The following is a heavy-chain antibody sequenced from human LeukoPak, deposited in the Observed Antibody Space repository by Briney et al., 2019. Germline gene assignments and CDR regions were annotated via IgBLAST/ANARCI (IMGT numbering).Heavy chain of an antibody. CDR3: ARVVDYYDSSGPLGY. J-gene: IGHJ4*02. D-gene: IGHD3-22*01. V-gene: IGHV1-2*02. CDR2: INPNSGGT. Sequence: VASVKVSCKASGYTFTGYYMHWVRQAPGQGLEWMGWINPNSGGTNYAQKFQGRVTMTRDTSINTAYMELSRLRSDDTAVYYCARVVDYYDSSGPLGYWGQGTLVTVSS. CDR1: GYTFTGYY.